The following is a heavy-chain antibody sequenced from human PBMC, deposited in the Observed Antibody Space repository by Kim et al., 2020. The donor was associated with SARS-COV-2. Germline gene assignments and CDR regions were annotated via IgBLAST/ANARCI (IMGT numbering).Heavy chain of an antibody. CDR2: ISYDGSNK. J-gene: IGHJ4*02. CDR1: GFTFSSYG. CDR3: ARGLYYYDSSPFDY. D-gene: IGHD3-22*01. Sequence: GGSLRLSCAASGFTFSSYGMHWVRQAPGKGLEWVAVISYDGSNKYYADSVKGRFTISRDNSKNTLYLQMNSLRAEDTAVYYCARGLYYYDSSPFDYWGQG. V-gene: IGHV3-33*05.